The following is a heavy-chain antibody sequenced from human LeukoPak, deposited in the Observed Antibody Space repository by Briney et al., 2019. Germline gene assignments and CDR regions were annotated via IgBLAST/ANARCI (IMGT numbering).Heavy chain of an antibody. D-gene: IGHD6-13*01. V-gene: IGHV4-39*07. J-gene: IGHJ4*02. CDR2: IYYSGNT. CDR3: ARARRIAAAS. Sequence: SETLSLTCTVSGGSISSSSYYWGWIRRPPGRGLEWIGSIYYSGNTYYNSYLTSRVTISVDTSKNQFSLKLSSVTAADTAVYYCARARRIAAASWGQGTLVTVSS. CDR1: GGSISSSSYY.